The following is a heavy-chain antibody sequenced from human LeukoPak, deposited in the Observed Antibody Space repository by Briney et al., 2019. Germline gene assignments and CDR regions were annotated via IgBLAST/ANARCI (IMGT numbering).Heavy chain of an antibody. D-gene: IGHD2-2*01. Sequence: PGGSLRLSCAASGFTFSSYGMHWVRQAPGKGLEWVAVIWYDGSNKYYADSVKGRFTISRDNSKNTLYLQMNSLRAEDTAVYYCAKDPALSDCSSTSCLNYWGQGTLVTVSS. CDR1: GFTFSSYG. CDR3: AKDPALSDCSSTSCLNY. J-gene: IGHJ4*02. V-gene: IGHV3-33*06. CDR2: IWYDGSNK.